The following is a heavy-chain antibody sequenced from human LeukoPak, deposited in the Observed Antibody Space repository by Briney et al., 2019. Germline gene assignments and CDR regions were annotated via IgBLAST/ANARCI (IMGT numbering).Heavy chain of an antibody. D-gene: IGHD3-22*01. CDR2: VYYSGSP. V-gene: IGHV4-39*01. J-gene: IGHJ4*02. CDR1: GGSISSTTYNTTYY. CDR3: ARHADSATYYSPFDH. Sequence: SETLSLTCAVSGGSISSTTYNTTYYWGWIRQPPGKGLEFIGTVYYSGSPDYNPSLKSRVTISVDRSKNQFSLKLTSVTAADTAVYYCARHADSATYYSPFDHWGQGTLVTVSS.